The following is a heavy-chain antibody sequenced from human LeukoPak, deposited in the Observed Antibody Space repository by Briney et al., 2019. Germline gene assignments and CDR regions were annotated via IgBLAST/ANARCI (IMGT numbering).Heavy chain of an antibody. J-gene: IGHJ4*02. CDR2: INQNGGEK. V-gene: IGHV3-7*04. Sequence: GGSLRLSCATSGFTFINFRMDWVRQAPGKGLEWVANINQNGGEKYYADSVKGRFTISRDNAKNSLYLQMNSLRVEDPAVYYCTRALDYWGQGTLVTVSS. CDR1: GFTFINFR. CDR3: TRALDY.